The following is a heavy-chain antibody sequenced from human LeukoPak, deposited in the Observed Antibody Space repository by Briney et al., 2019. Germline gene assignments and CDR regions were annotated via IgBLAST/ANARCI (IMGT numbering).Heavy chain of an antibody. Sequence: GGSLRLSCAASGFTFSSYGMHWVRQAPGKGLEWVAVIWYDGSNKYCADSVKGRFTISRDNSKNTLYLQMNSLRAEDTAVYYCARDQVTIFGVVIIHPPYYYYGMDVWGQGTTVTVS. J-gene: IGHJ6*02. CDR3: ARDQVTIFGVVIIHPPYYYYGMDV. V-gene: IGHV3-33*01. CDR1: GFTFSSYG. D-gene: IGHD3-3*01. CDR2: IWYDGSNK.